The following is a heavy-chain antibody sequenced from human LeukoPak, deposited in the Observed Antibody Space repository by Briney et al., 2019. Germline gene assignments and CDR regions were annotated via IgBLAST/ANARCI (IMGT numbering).Heavy chain of an antibody. V-gene: IGHV6-1*01. J-gene: IGHJ6*02. Sequence: SQTLSLTCAISGDSVSSNSAAWNWIRQSPSRGLQWLGRTYYRSKWYNDYTVSVKSRITINPDTSKNQFSLQLNSVTPEDTAVYYCARSPPGDFWSGYNYYGMDVWGQGTTVTVSS. CDR1: GDSVSSNSAA. CDR2: TYYRSKWYN. CDR3: ARSPPGDFWSGYNYYGMDV. D-gene: IGHD3-3*01.